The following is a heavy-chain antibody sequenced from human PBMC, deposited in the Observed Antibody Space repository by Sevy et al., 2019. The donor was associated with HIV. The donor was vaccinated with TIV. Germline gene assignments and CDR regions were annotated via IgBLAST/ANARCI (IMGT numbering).Heavy chain of an antibody. CDR2: FSFGCGRI. D-gene: IGHD2-8*01. J-gene: IGHJ4*02. V-gene: IGHV3-23*01. Sequence: GGSLRLSCAASGFTFANYSMSWVRQAPGKGLEWVSTFSFGCGRINYADSVKGRFTISRDDSKNTLFLQMNSLRAEDTGTYFCAREGCTQPHDYWGQGTLVTVSS. CDR1: GFTFANYS. CDR3: AREGCTQPHDY.